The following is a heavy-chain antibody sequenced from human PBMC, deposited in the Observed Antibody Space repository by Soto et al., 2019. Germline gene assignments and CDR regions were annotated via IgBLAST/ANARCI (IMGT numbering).Heavy chain of an antibody. CDR2: ISSSSSYI. CDR3: ARDSPGEKWWLRLRGYYYYMDV. Sequence: GGSLRLSCAASGFTFSSYSMNWVRQAPGKGLEWVSSISSSSSYIYYADSVKGRFTISRDNAKNSLYLQMNSLRAEDTAVYYCARDSPGEKWWLRLRGYYYYMDVWGKGTTVTVSS. J-gene: IGHJ6*03. V-gene: IGHV3-21*01. D-gene: IGHD5-12*01. CDR1: GFTFSSYS.